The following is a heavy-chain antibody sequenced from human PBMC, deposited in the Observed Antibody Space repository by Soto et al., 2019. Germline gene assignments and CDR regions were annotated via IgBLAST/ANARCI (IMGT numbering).Heavy chain of an antibody. J-gene: IGHJ4*02. CDR1: GFTFSGFD. Sequence: GGSLRLSCEASGFTFSGFDMHWVRQPTGKGLEWVSSIGTAGDTYYAVSVKGRFTISRDNAKNSLSLQMNSLRAGDTAVYFCARGQEVGAHFFDSWGQGTQVTV. D-gene: IGHD2-15*01. CDR2: IGTAGDT. CDR3: ARGQEVGAHFFDS. V-gene: IGHV3-13*01.